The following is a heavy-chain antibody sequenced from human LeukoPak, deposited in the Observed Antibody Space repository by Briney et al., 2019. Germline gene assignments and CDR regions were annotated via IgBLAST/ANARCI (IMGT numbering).Heavy chain of an antibody. CDR3: ARDGVHSGTTDF. CDR2: ISANNGDT. Sequence: ASVKFACKTSGYTFFSYGITWVRQSPGQGLEWMGWISANNGDTKYAPKFQGRVTMTTASNTRTAYLDVRSLRSDDTAVYYCARDGVHSGTTDFWGQGTLITVAS. CDR1: GYTFFSYG. D-gene: IGHD1-1*01. J-gene: IGHJ4*02. V-gene: IGHV1-18*01.